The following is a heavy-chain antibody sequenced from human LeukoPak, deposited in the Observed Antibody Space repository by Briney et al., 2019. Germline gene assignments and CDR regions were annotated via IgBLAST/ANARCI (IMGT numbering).Heavy chain of an antibody. CDR2: ISYDGSNK. J-gene: IGHJ6*02. D-gene: IGHD2-15*01. CDR3: AKDQGIVVAHYGMDV. Sequence: GRSLRLSCAASGFTFSSYGMHWVRQAPGKGLEWVAVISYDGSNKYYADSVKGRSTISRDNSKNTLYLQMNSLRAEDTAVYYCAKDQGIVVAHYGMDVWGQGTTVTVSS. CDR1: GFTFSSYG. V-gene: IGHV3-30*18.